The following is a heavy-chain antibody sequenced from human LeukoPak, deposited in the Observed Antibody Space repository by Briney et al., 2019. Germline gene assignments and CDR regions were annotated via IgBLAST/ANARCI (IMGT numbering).Heavy chain of an antibody. Sequence: SETLSLTCAVSGYSISSGYYWGWIWQPPGKGLEWIGSIYHSGSTYYNPSLKSRVTISVDTSKNQFSLKLSSVTAADTAVYYCASAGYCSGGSCYYFDYWGQGTLVTVSS. D-gene: IGHD2-15*01. CDR1: GYSISSGYY. V-gene: IGHV4-38-2*01. CDR3: ASAGYCSGGSCYYFDY. J-gene: IGHJ4*02. CDR2: IYHSGST.